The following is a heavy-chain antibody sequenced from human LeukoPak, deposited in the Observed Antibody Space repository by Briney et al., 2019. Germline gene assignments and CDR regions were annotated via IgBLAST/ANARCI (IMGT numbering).Heavy chain of an antibody. V-gene: IGHV1-8*01. CDR2: MNPNSGNT. CDR1: GYTFTSYD. CDR3: ASALQTSNYYYGMDV. J-gene: IGHJ6*04. Sequence: GASVKVSCKASGYTFTSYDINWVRQATGQGLEWMGWMNPNSGNTGYAQRFQGRVTMTRNTSISTAYMELSSLRSEDTAVYYCASALQTSNYYYGMDVWGKGTTVTVSS.